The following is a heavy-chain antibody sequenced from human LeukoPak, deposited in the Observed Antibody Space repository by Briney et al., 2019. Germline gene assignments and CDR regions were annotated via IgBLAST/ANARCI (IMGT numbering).Heavy chain of an antibody. Sequence: GGSLRLSCAASGFTLSSYSMKWVRQAPGKGLEWVSSISSSSIYIYYADSVKGRFTISRDNSKNTLSLQMSSLRVEDTAVYYCARDRSCTGGSCYMDVWGRGTTVTVSS. D-gene: IGHD2-15*01. CDR2: ISSSSIYI. V-gene: IGHV3-21*04. CDR1: GFTLSSYS. J-gene: IGHJ6*03. CDR3: ARDRSCTGGSCYMDV.